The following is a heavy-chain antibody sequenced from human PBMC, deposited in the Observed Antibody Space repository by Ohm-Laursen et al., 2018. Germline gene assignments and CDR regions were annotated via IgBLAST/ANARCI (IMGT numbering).Heavy chain of an antibody. D-gene: IGHD6-19*01. V-gene: IGHV4-34*01. CDR3: ARHPSIAVAGPFDQ. J-gene: IGHJ4*02. CDR1: GGSFSGYY. Sequence: SETLSLTCAVYGGSFSGYYWSWIRQPPGKGLEWIGEINHSGSTNYNPSLKSRVTISVDTSKNQFSLKLSSVTAADTAVYYCARHPSIAVAGPFDQWGQGTLVTVSS. CDR2: INHSGST.